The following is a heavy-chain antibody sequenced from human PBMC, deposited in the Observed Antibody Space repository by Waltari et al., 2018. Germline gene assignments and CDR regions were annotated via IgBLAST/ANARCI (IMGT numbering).Heavy chain of an antibody. D-gene: IGHD3-22*01. CDR1: GFTISSYW. CDR2: IKKDGSEE. V-gene: IGHV3-7*01. J-gene: IGHJ3*02. Sequence: EVQLVESGGGLVQPGGSLRLSGEASGFTISSYWRSWVRQAPGKGLEWVANIKKDGSEEYYVDSVRGRFTISRDNAKNSLYLQMNSLRPEDTAVYYCARDQWFAFDIWGQGTMVTVSS. CDR3: ARDQWFAFDI.